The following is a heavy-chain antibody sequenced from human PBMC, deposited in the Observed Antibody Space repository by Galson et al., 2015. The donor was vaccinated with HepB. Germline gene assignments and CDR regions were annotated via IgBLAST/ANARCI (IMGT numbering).Heavy chain of an antibody. CDR2: IYSGGST. J-gene: IGHJ4*02. Sequence: SLRLSCAASGFTVSSHYMSCVRQAPGKGLEWVSVIYSGGSTYYADSVKGRFTISRDKSQNTLYLQMNSLRAEDTAVYDCARARWLHLFDYWGQGTLVTVSS. CDR3: ARARWLHLFDY. D-gene: IGHD5-24*01. CDR1: GFTVSSHY. V-gene: IGHV3-53*01.